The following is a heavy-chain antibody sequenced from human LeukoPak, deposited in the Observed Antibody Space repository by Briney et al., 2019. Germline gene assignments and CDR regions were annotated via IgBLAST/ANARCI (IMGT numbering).Heavy chain of an antibody. CDR3: ARGILAYYGSGSYYPNWFDP. CDR2: INAGNGNT. D-gene: IGHD3-10*01. J-gene: IGHJ5*02. CDR1: GYTFTGYY. V-gene: IGHV1-3*03. Sequence: ASVKVSCKASGYTFTGYYMHWVRQAPGQRLEWMGWINAGNGNTKYSQEFQGRVTITRDTSASTAYMELSSLRSEDMAVYYCARGILAYYGSGSYYPNWFDPWGQGTLVTVSS.